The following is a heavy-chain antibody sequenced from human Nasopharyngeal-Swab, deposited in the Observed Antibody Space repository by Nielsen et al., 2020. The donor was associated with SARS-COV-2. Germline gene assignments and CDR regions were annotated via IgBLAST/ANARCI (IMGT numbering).Heavy chain of an antibody. D-gene: IGHD6-13*01. J-gene: IGHJ6*02. CDR2: ISYEGSNE. Sequence: GESLKISCAASGLTFSSYGMHWVRQAPGKGLEWEAVISYEGSNEYYADSVKGRFTISRDNSKKTLHLQMNSLRAEDTAVYYCAKDLGSSWPNSDYYYGMDVWGQGTTVTVSS. CDR1: GLTFSSYG. V-gene: IGHV3-30*18. CDR3: AKDLGSSWPNSDYYYGMDV.